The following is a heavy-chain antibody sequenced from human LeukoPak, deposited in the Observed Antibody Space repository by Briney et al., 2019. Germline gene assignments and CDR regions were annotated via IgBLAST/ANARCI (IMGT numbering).Heavy chain of an antibody. V-gene: IGHV4-61*02. CDR3: ARAGSSSWYALAFDI. CDR1: GGSISSGSYY. D-gene: IGHD6-13*01. Sequence: SQTLSLTCTVSGGSISSGSYYWSWIRQPAGKGLEWIGRIYTSGSTNYNPSLKSRVTISVDTYKNQFSLKLSSVTAADTAVYYCARAGSSSWYALAFDIWGQGTMVTVSS. CDR2: IYTSGST. J-gene: IGHJ3*02.